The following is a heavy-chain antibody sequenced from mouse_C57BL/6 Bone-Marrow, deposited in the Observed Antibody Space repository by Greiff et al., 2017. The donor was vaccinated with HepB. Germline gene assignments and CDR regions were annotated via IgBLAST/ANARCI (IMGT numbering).Heavy chain of an antibody. J-gene: IGHJ2*01. CDR1: GYTFTSYW. V-gene: IGHV1-55*01. CDR2: IYPGSGST. Sequence: VQLQQPGAELVKPGASVKMSCKASGYTFTSYWITWVKQRPGQGLEWIGDIYPGSGSTNYNEKFKSKATLTVDTSSSTAYMQLSSLTSEDSAVYYGARERGGYTTVVADYWGQGTTLTVSS. D-gene: IGHD1-1*01. CDR3: ARERGGYTTVVADY.